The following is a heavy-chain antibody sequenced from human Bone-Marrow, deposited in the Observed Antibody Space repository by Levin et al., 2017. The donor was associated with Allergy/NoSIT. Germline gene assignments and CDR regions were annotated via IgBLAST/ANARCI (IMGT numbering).Heavy chain of an antibody. Sequence: GESLKISCTISGFIFADYAMNWVRQAPGRGLEWVSSLDGSSGKTHYADVVKGRFTISREYSKNTLFLQMNSLRVEDTARYYCAKAGTTVMLDYSYLDVRGEGTAVTVSS. CDR2: LDGSSGKT. CDR3: AKAGTTVMLDYSYLDV. J-gene: IGHJ6*03. CDR1: GFIFADYA. V-gene: IGHV3-23*01. D-gene: IGHD4-17*01.